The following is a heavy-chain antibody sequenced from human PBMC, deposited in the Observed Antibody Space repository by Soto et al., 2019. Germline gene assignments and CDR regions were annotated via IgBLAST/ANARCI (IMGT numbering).Heavy chain of an antibody. CDR1: GFTFSSYA. Sequence: QVQLVESGGGVVQPGRSLRLSCAASGFTFSSYAMHWVRQAPGKGMECVAVISYDGNIKYYADSVKGRFTFSRDNSKNTLYLPMDSLRDEATAVDYCARHRGPILRGNTCFDTWGQGILVTVSS. J-gene: IGHJ5*02. CDR3: ARHRGPILRGNTCFDT. D-gene: IGHD3-10*01. V-gene: IGHV3-30-3*01. CDR2: ISYDGNIK.